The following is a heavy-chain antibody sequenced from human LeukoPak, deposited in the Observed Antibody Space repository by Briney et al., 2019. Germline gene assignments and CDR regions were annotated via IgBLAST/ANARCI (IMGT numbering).Heavy chain of an antibody. CDR3: AKGGSGYYYDFDY. CDR1: EFTFSSYA. V-gene: IGHV3-30*02. CDR2: IRYDGSNT. D-gene: IGHD3-22*01. Sequence: GGSLRLSCAASEFTFSSYAMHWVRQAPDKGLEWVAFIRYDGSNTYYADSVKGRFTISRDNSKNTLYLQMNSLRAEDTAVYYCAKGGSGYYYDFDYWGQGTLVTVSS. J-gene: IGHJ4*02.